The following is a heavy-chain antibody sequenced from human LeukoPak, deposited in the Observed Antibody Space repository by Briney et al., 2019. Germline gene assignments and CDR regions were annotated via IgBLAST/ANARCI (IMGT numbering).Heavy chain of an antibody. CDR1: GFTFSSYA. Sequence: GGSLRLSCAASGFTFSSYAMSWVRQAPGKGLEWVSVISGSGGSTNHADSVKGRFTISRDNAKNSLYLQMNSLRAEDTAVYYCARDTSSGWYQRSDEFDYWGQGTLVTVSS. CDR3: ARDTSSGWYQRSDEFDY. V-gene: IGHV3-23*01. CDR2: ISGSGGST. D-gene: IGHD6-19*01. J-gene: IGHJ4*02.